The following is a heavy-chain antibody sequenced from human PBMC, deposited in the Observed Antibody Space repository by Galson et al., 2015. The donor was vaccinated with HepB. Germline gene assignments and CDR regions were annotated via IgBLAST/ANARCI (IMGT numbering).Heavy chain of an antibody. CDR3: ARREYVWGKLDV. V-gene: IGHV4-4*07. Sequence: ETLSLTCIVSGGSMSSYYWSWIRQPAGKGLEWIGRIYASGSSNYSPSLKSRVTMSVDTSKKQFSLKLTSVTAADTAVYYCARREYVWGKLDVWGKGITVTVSS. CDR1: GGSMSSYY. CDR2: IYASGSS. D-gene: IGHD3-16*01. J-gene: IGHJ6*04.